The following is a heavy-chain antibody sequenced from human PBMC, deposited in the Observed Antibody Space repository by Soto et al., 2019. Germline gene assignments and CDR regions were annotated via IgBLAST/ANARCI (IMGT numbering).Heavy chain of an antibody. D-gene: IGHD2-8*01. CDR2: ISSSSSYT. CDR3: AGIPMVYAMGSWLDP. J-gene: IGHJ5*02. CDR1: GFTFSDYY. Sequence: PGGSLRLSCAASGFTFSDYYMSWIRQAPGKGLEWVSYISSSSSYTNYADSVKGRFTISRDNAKNSLYLQMNSLRAEDTAVYYCAGIPMVYAMGSWLDPWGQGTLVTVSS. V-gene: IGHV3-11*06.